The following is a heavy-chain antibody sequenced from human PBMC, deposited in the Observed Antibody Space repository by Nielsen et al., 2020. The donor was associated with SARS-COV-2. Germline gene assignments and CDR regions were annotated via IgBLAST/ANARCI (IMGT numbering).Heavy chain of an antibody. J-gene: IGHJ4*02. CDR2: INPTNGGT. CDR1: GYTFTNNY. D-gene: IGHD5-12*01. Sequence: ASVKVSCKASGYTFTNNYMHWVRQAPGQGLEWMGLINPTNGGTTYAQKFLGTVTMTRDTSTSTVYMELSSLRSDDTAVYYCARGYSGNDHYWGQGTLVTVSS. CDR3: ARGYSGNDHY. V-gene: IGHV1-46*01.